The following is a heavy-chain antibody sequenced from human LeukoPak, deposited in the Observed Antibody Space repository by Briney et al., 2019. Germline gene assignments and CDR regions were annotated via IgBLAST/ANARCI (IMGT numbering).Heavy chain of an antibody. V-gene: IGHV4-59*08. D-gene: IGHD5-24*01. J-gene: IGHJ4*02. Sequence: SETLSLTCTVSGDSITSYYWNWIRQPPGTGLEWIGYIYYSGSTNYNPSLKSRVTISVDTSKNQFSLKLSSVTAADTAVYYCAAPRDGYNLGYWGRGTLVTVSS. CDR2: IYYSGST. CDR3: AAPRDGYNLGY. CDR1: GDSITSYY.